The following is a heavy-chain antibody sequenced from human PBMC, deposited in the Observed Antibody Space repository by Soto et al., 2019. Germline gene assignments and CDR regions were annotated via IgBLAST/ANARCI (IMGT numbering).Heavy chain of an antibody. CDR1: GGSISSGGYY. D-gene: IGHD2-21*01. Sequence: QVQLQESGPGLVNPSSTLSLTCTVSGGSISSGGYYWSWISQTPGKGLEWIGYISYSGSTYYNPSLKSRVTISVDTTTNQFSLKLSSVTAADTAVYYCAGDGDYYDSGSAAFDIWGQGTMVTVSS. J-gene: IGHJ3*02. CDR3: AGDGDYYDSGSAAFDI. V-gene: IGHV4-31*03. CDR2: ISYSGST.